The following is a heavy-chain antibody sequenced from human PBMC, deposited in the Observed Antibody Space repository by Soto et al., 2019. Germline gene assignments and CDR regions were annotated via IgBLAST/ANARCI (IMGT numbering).Heavy chain of an antibody. V-gene: IGHV4-39*01. CDR3: ARHTADILTGYSPSWFDR. Sequence: SETLSLTCTVSGGSISSRNNYWGWIRQSPGKGLEWIGSIYFSGTTYYNPSLESRVTISVDTSKNQFSLRLSSVTAADTAIYYCARHTADILTGYSPSWFDRWGQRTLVTVSS. J-gene: IGHJ5*02. CDR2: IYFSGTT. D-gene: IGHD3-9*01. CDR1: GGSISSRNNY.